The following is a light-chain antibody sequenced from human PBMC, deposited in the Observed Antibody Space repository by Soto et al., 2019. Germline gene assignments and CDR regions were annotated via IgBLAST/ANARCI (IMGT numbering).Light chain of an antibody. Sequence: QSALTQPASVSGSPGQSITISCTGSSSDIGGYNYVSWYRQHPGKAPKLMIYDVSNRPSGVSDRFSGSKSANTASLTISGLQAEDEADYYCSSYTNSGTLVVFGGGTKVTVL. CDR3: SSYTNSGTLVV. CDR2: DVS. J-gene: IGLJ2*01. CDR1: SSDIGGYNY. V-gene: IGLV2-14*01.